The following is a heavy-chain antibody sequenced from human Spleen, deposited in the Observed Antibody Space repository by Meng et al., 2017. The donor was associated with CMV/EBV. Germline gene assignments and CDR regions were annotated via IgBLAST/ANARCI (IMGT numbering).Heavy chain of an antibody. CDR1: GFTFSDYY. D-gene: IGHD3-3*01. V-gene: IGHV3-74*01. J-gene: IGHJ4*02. CDR3: ARGSYDFWSGYYPDY. Sequence: GESLKISCAASGFTFSDYYMSWIRQAPGKGLVWVSRINSDGSSTSYADSVKGRFTISRDNAKNTLYLQMNSLRAEDTAVYYCARGSYDFWSGYYPDYWGQGTLVTVSS. CDR2: INSDGSST.